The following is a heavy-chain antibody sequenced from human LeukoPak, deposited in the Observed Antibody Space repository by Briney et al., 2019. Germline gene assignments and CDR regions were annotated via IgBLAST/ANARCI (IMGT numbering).Heavy chain of an antibody. D-gene: IGHD2-2*01. Sequence: GGSLRLSCAASGFTVSSNYMSWVRQAPGKGLEWVSVIYSGGSTYYADSVKGRFTISRHNSKNTLYLQMNSLRAEDTAVYYCASRVPAATISYYYYGMDVWGQGTTVTVSS. CDR2: IYSGGST. CDR3: ASRVPAATISYYYYGMDV. V-gene: IGHV3-53*04. J-gene: IGHJ6*02. CDR1: GFTVSSNY.